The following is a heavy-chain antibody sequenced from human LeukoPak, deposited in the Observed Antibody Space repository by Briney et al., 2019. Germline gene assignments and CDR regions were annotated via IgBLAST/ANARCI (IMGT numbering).Heavy chain of an antibody. CDR2: ISAYNGNT. Sequence: ASVKVSCKASGYTFTSYGISWVRQAPGQVLEWMGWISAYNGNTNYAQKLQGRVTMTTDTSTSTAYMELRSLRSDDTAVYYCARGGVRTVVRFDFDYWGQGTLVTVSS. D-gene: IGHD4-23*01. J-gene: IGHJ4*02. CDR1: GYTFTSYG. V-gene: IGHV1-18*01. CDR3: ARGGVRTVVRFDFDY.